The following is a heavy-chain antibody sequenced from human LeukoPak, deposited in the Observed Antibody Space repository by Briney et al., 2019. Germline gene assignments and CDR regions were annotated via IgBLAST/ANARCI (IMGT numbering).Heavy chain of an antibody. J-gene: IGHJ6*03. D-gene: IGHD2-2*01. CDR3: ARGAGMSPAATAYYYYMDV. CDR2: INHSGST. Sequence: SETLSLTCAVYGGSFSGYYWSWIRQPPGKGLEWIGEINHSGSTNFNPSLKSRVTISVDTSKNQFSLKLSSVIAADTAVYYCARGAGMSPAATAYYYYMDVWGKGTTVTVSS. CDR1: GGSFSGYY. V-gene: IGHV4-34*01.